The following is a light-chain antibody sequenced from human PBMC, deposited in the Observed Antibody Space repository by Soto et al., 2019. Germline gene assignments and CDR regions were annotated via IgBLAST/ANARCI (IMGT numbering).Light chain of an antibody. CDR3: AAWDDSLRGLE. V-gene: IGLV1-44*01. CDR2: NNS. CDR1: SSNIGSNT. Sequence: QSVLTQPPSASGTPGQMVTISCSGSSSNIGSNTVNWYQQLPGMAPKLLIYNNSQRPSGVPDRFSGSKSGTSASLAISGLQSEDEAEYYCAAWDDSLRGLEFGGGTMLTVL. J-gene: IGLJ2*01.